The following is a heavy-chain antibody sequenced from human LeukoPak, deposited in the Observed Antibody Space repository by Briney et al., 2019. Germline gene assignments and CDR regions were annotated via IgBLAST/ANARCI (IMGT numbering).Heavy chain of an antibody. CDR2: INPNSGGT. Sequence: GESLKISCKGSGYSFTSYWIGWVRQAPGQGFEWMGWINPNSGGTNYAQKFQGRVTMTRDTSISTAYMELSRLRSDDTAVYYCARDNNWFDPWGQGTLVTVSS. V-gene: IGHV1-2*02. CDR1: GYSFTSYW. J-gene: IGHJ5*02. CDR3: ARDNNWFDP.